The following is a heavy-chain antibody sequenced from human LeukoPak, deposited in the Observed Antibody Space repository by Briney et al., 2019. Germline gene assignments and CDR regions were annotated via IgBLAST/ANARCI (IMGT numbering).Heavy chain of an antibody. Sequence: SETLSLTCDVYGGSFSGYYWSWIRQPPGQGLEWIGEINHSGSTNYNPSLKSRVTISVDTSKNQFSLKLSSVTAADTAVYYCARGEGFGELISPVDYWGQGTLVTVSS. CDR3: ARGEGFGELISPVDY. CDR2: INHSGST. CDR1: GGSFSGYY. V-gene: IGHV4-34*01. J-gene: IGHJ4*02. D-gene: IGHD3-10*01.